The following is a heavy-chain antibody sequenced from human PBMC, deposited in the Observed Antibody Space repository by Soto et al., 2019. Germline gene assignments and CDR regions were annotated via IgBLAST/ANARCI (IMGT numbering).Heavy chain of an antibody. V-gene: IGHV3-30*18. CDR2: ISYDGSNK. CDR3: AKAPLWFGDTYYFEY. CDR1: GFTFSSYG. J-gene: IGHJ4*02. Sequence: GGSLRLSYAASGFTFSSYGMHWVRQAPGKGLEWVAVISYDGSNKYYADSVKGRFTISRDNSKNTLYLQMNSLRAEDTAVYYCAKAPLWFGDTYYFEYWGQGTLVTVSS. D-gene: IGHD3-10*01.